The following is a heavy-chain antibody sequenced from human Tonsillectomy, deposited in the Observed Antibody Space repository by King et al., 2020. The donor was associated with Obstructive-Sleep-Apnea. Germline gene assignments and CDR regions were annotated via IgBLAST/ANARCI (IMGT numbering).Heavy chain of an antibody. CDR2: IYYSGAT. J-gene: IGHJ4*02. D-gene: IGHD3-22*01. CDR3: ARDRLGLPIDY. Sequence: QVQLQESGPGLVKPSETLSLTCTVSGGSISSYYWSWIRQPPGKGLEWIGDIYYSGATNYNPSLKSRVTISVDTSKNQFSLKLSSVTAADTAVYYCARDRLGLPIDYWGQGTLVTVSS. V-gene: IGHV4-59*01. CDR1: GGSISSYY.